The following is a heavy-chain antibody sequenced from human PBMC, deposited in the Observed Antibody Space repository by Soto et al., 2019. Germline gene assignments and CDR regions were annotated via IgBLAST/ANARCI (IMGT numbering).Heavy chain of an antibody. CDR3: ARNHRQDIVVVPAAQAYGMDV. D-gene: IGHD2-2*01. CDR2: IIPIFGTA. V-gene: IGHV1-69*13. J-gene: IGHJ6*02. CDR1: GGTFSSYA. Sequence: ASVKVSCKASGGTFSSYAISWVRQAPGQGVEWMGGIIPIFGTANYAQKFQGRVTITADESTSTAYMELSSLRSEDTAVYYCARNHRQDIVVVPAAQAYGMDVWGQGTTVTVS.